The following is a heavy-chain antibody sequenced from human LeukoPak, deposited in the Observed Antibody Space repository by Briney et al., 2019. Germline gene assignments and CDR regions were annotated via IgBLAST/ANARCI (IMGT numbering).Heavy chain of an antibody. CDR1: GFTFSSYG. V-gene: IGHV3-21*01. CDR2: ISSSSSYI. Sequence: GGSLRLSCAASGFTFSSYGMHWVRQAPGKGLEWVSSISSSSSYIYYADSVKGRFTISRDNAKNSLYLQMNSLRAEDTAVYYCARDYCSGGSCYYRIYYYYYYYMDVWGKGTTVTVSS. J-gene: IGHJ6*03. D-gene: IGHD2-15*01. CDR3: ARDYCSGGSCYYRIYYYYYYYMDV.